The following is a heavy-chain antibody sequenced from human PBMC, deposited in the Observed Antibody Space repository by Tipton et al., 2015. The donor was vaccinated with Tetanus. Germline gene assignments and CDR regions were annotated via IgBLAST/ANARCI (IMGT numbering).Heavy chain of an antibody. CDR1: GYTFTSYG. D-gene: IGHD5-12*01. CDR2: ISAYNGHT. V-gene: IGHV1-18*04. J-gene: IGHJ3*02. CDR3: AGGGYSGYEYAFDI. Sequence: QLVQSGAEVKKPGASVKVSCKASGYTFTSYGISWVRQAPGQGLEWMGWISAYNGHTNYAQKLQCRATMTTDTSTSTAYMELRSLGSDDTAVYYCAGGGYSGYEYAFDIWGQGTMVPVSS.